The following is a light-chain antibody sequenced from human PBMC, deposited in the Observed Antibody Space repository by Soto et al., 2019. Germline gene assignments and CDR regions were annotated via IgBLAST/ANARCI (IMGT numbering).Light chain of an antibody. CDR1: QSVSSSY. V-gene: IGKV3-20*01. Sequence: EIVLTQSPGTLSLSPGERATLSCRASQSVSSSYLAWYQQKPGQATRLLIYGASSRATGIPDRFSGSGSGTDFTLTISRLEPEDFAEYYCQQYGSSPYTFGQGTKLAIK. CDR2: GAS. J-gene: IGKJ2*01. CDR3: QQYGSSPYT.